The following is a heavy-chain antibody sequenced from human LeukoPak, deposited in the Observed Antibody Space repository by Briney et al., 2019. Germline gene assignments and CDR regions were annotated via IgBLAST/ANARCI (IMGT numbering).Heavy chain of an antibody. CDR1: GGSLSGHY. Sequence: SETLSLTCIVPGGSLSGHYWGWIRQPPGKELELIGHIYYSGATYYSPSLKSRVTISLDTSRNQFSLKLTSVTAADTAVYYCARFSSGCDTSSCYLNYWGEGTLVTVS. CDR3: ARFSSGCDTSSCYLNY. D-gene: IGHD2-2*01. V-gene: IGHV4-59*11. J-gene: IGHJ4*02. CDR2: IYYSGAT.